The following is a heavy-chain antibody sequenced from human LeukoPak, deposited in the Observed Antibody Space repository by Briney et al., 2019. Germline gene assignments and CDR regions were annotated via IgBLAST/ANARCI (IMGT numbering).Heavy chain of an antibody. Sequence: SETLSLTCTVSGGSISSSSYYWGWIRQPPGKGLEWIGSIYYSGSTYYNPSLKSRVTISVDTSKNQFSLKLSSVTAADTAVYYCARVVYYDFWSGYYFYYYYYMGVWGKGTTVTVSS. CDR3: ARVVYYDFWSGYYFYYYYYMGV. D-gene: IGHD3-3*01. J-gene: IGHJ6*03. CDR2: IYYSGST. V-gene: IGHV4-39*07. CDR1: GGSISSSSYY.